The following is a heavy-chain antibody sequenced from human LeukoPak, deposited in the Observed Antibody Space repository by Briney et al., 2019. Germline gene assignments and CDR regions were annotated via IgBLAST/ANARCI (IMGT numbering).Heavy chain of an antibody. Sequence: GGSLRLSCAASGFTFSSYEMNWVRQAPGKGLEWVSYISSSGSTIYYADSVKGRFTISRDNAKNSLYLQMNSLRAEDTALYYCAKDRTDYYYGSGSFYDYWGQGTLVTVSS. V-gene: IGHV3-48*03. J-gene: IGHJ4*02. CDR1: GFTFSSYE. CDR3: AKDRTDYYYGSGSFYDY. D-gene: IGHD3-10*01. CDR2: ISSSGSTI.